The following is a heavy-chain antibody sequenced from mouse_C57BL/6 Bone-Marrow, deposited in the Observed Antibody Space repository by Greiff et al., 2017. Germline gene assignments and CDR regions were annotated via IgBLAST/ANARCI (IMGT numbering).Heavy chain of an antibody. CDR2: IDPSDSYT. V-gene: IGHV1-69*01. CDR3: ARGDPFGGLFDY. D-gene: IGHD3-1*01. J-gene: IGHJ2*01. Sequence: QVQLQQPGAELVMPGASVKLSCKASGYTFTSYWMHWVKQRPGQGLEWIGEIDPSDSYTNYNQKFKGKYTLTVDKSSSTSYMQLSSLTSEDSAVYYCARGDPFGGLFDYWGQGTTLTVSS. CDR1: GYTFTSYW.